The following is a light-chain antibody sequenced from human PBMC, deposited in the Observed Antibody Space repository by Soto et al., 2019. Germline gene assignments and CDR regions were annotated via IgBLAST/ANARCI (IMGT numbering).Light chain of an antibody. Sequence: AIQMTQSPSSLSASIGDRVTITCRASQAIRNDLGWYQHKPGKAPELLNYAASTLQSGVPSRFSGSGSGTDFTLTISSLQPEDSATYYCLQDYNYPWTFGQGTKVDIK. J-gene: IGKJ1*01. CDR1: QAIRND. CDR2: AAS. CDR3: LQDYNYPWT. V-gene: IGKV1-6*01.